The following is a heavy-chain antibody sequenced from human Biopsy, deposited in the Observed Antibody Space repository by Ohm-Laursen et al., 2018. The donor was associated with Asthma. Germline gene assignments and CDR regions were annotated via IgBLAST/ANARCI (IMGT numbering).Heavy chain of an antibody. CDR2: ISYTGSA. J-gene: IGHJ6*02. CDR1: GGSMSSSSYY. D-gene: IGHD6-19*01. CDR3: VRQSGYRSGRPKLLFVYYGMDV. Sequence: GTLSLTCTVSGGSMSSSSYYWGWIRQPPGKGLEWMGSISYTGSAYHNPSLKSRVTISLDASKNEFSLRLTYVTAADTAQYYCVRQSGYRSGRPKLLFVYYGMDVWGPGTTVTVSS. V-gene: IGHV4-39*01.